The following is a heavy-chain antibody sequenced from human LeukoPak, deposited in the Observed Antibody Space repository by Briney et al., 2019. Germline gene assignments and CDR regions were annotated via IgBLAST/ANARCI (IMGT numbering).Heavy chain of an antibody. Sequence: GGSLRLSCAASGFTFSNAWMSWVRQAPGKGLEWVGRIKSKTDGGTTDYAAPVKGRFTISRGDSKNTLYLQMNSLKTEDTAVYYCTTATSSGITGTTADYWGQGTLVTVSS. CDR1: GFTFSNAW. CDR3: TTATSSGITGTTADY. J-gene: IGHJ4*02. CDR2: IKSKTDGGTT. D-gene: IGHD1-7*01. V-gene: IGHV3-15*01.